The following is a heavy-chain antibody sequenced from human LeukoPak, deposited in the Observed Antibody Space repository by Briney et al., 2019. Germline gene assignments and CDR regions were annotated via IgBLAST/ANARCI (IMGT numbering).Heavy chain of an antibody. Sequence: QPGGSLRLSCAASGFTFSSYTMNWVRQAPGKGLEWASYTTSSGKTIYYADSLEGRFTISRDNSKKTLFVLMNSLRAEDTAVYYCAKDNNWAFDYWGQGTLVTVSS. V-gene: IGHV3-48*01. D-gene: IGHD1-20*01. J-gene: IGHJ4*02. CDR1: GFTFSSYT. CDR2: TTSSGKTI. CDR3: AKDNNWAFDY.